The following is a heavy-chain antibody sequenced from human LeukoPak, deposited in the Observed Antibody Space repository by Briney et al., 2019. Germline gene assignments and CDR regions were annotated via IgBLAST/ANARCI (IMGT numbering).Heavy chain of an antibody. Sequence: ASVKVSCKVAGDTLSELSMHWVRQAPGKGREWRGGSDLEDAEAVYTEKFQGRVTMTEDTSTETAYMELSSLTSEDKAVYFCATGPPADLRGLDVWGPGTTVTVS. V-gene: IGHV1-24*01. CDR2: SDLEDAEA. J-gene: IGHJ6*02. D-gene: IGHD2-2*01. CDR3: ATGPPADLRGLDV. CDR1: GDTLSELS.